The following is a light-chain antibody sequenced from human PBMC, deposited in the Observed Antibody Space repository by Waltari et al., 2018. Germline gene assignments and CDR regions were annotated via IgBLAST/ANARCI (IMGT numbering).Light chain of an antibody. CDR1: RIRSSS. CDR3: QVWDSSRAHVV. V-gene: IGLV3-21*04. CDR2: YDS. Sequence: SYVLTQPPSVSVAPGQTARITCGINRIRSSSVHWCQQRPGQAPVLVIDYDSDRPSGIPERFSGSNSGDTATLTISRVEAGDEADYYCQVWDSSRAHVVFGGGTRLTVL. J-gene: IGLJ3*02.